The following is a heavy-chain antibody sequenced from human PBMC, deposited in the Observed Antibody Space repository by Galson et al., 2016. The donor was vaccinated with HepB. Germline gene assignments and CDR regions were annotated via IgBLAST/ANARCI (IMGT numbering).Heavy chain of an antibody. V-gene: IGHV3-7*01. Sequence: SLRLSCAGSGFTFSSNWMSWVRQAPGKGLEWVANIKEDGSQKYYVDSVKGRFTISRDNAKNTLSLQMNSLRLEDTAVYYCAKDRGDHYVSRSYYNGGSHGVYAMDVSGQGTTVTVTS. CDR1: GFTFSSNW. J-gene: IGHJ6*02. CDR3: AKDRGDHYVSRSYYNGGSHGVYAMDV. CDR2: IKEDGSQK. D-gene: IGHD3-10*01.